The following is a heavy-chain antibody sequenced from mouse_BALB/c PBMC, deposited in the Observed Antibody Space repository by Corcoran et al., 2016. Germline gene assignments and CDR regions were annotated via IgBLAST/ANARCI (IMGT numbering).Heavy chain of an antibody. J-gene: IGHJ3*01. Sequence: EVQLLETGGGLVQPGGSRGLSCEGSGFTFSGFWMSWVRQTPGKTLEWIGDINSDGSAINYAPSIKDRFTIFRDNDKSTLYLQMINVRSEDTATYFCMGYRTTVAYWGQGTLVTVSA. CDR3: MGYRTTVAY. D-gene: IGHD1-1*01. V-gene: IGHV11-2*02. CDR1: GFTFSGFW. CDR2: INSDGSAI.